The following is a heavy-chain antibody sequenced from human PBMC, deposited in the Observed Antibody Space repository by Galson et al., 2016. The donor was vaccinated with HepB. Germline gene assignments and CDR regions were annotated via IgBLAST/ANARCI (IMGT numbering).Heavy chain of an antibody. Sequence: SLRLSCAASGFAFRTYSMNWVRQTPGKGLEWVGRTRNKVNSDTTEYAASVKGRFTISRDDSKNSLYLQMNSLKTEDTALYYCASPSGKYSGGFDIWGQGTMVTVSS. J-gene: IGHJ3*02. V-gene: IGHV3-72*01. CDR1: GFAFRTYS. CDR2: TRNKVNSDTT. D-gene: IGHD2/OR15-2a*01. CDR3: ASPSGKYSGGFDI.